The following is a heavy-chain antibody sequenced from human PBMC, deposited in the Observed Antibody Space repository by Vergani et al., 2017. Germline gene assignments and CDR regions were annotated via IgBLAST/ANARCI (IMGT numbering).Heavy chain of an antibody. CDR1: GYTFTGYY. CDR3: ARELVVVPAAHSLDAFDI. Sequence: QVQLVQSGAEVKKPGASVKVSCKASGYTFTGYYMHWVRQAPGQGLEWMGGIIPIFGTANYAQKFQGRVTITADESTSAAYMELSSLRSEDTAVYYCARELVVVPAAHSLDAFDIWGQGTMVTVSS. J-gene: IGHJ3*02. CDR2: IIPIFGTA. D-gene: IGHD2-2*01. V-gene: IGHV1-69*01.